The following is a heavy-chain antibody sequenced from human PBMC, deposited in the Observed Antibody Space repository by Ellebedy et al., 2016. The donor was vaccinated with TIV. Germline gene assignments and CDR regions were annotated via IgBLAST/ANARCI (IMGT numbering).Heavy chain of an antibody. CDR3: AKDRGDWGSPDAFDI. D-gene: IGHD7-27*01. J-gene: IGHJ3*02. CDR1: GFRFSSYA. V-gene: IGHV3-23*01. Sequence: GESLKISXAASGFRFSSYAMNWVRQAPGKGLEWVSRISGRDGSTYFADSVKGRFTISRDDSKNTLYLQMSSLRAEDTAVYYCAKDRGDWGSPDAFDIWGQGTMVSVSS. CDR2: ISGRDGST.